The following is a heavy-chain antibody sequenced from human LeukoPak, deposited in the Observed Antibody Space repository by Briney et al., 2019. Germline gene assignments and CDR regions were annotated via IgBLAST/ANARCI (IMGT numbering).Heavy chain of an antibody. CDR2: IYTSGST. CDR1: GGSISSGSYY. D-gene: IGHD3-22*01. V-gene: IGHV4-61*02. J-gene: IGHJ2*01. CDR3: ARGLLGGSGYPHWYFDL. Sequence: PSQTLSLTCTVSGGSISSGSYYWSWIRQPAGKGLKWIGRIYTSGSTNYNPSLKSRVTISVDTSKNQFSLKLSSVTAADTAVYYCARGLLGGSGYPHWYFDLWGRGTLVTVSS.